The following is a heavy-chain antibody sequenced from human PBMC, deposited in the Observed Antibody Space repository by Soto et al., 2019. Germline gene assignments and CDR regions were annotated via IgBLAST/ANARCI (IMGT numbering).Heavy chain of an antibody. V-gene: IGHV4-30-4*01. D-gene: IGHD6-13*01. Sequence: SETLSLTCTVSGGSISSGDYYWSWIRQPPGKGLEWIGHIYYSGSTYYNPSLKSRVTISVDTSKNQFSLKLSSVTAADTAVYYCARDLIAAAGTTPYYYGMDVWGQGTTVTVSS. CDR1: GGSISSGDYY. J-gene: IGHJ6*02. CDR3: ARDLIAAAGTTPYYYGMDV. CDR2: IYYSGST.